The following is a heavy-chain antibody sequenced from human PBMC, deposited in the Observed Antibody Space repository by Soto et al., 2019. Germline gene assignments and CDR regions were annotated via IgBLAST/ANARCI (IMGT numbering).Heavy chain of an antibody. D-gene: IGHD2-21*01. CDR3: ARSLLQGDF. CDR1: GYIFIHYY. V-gene: IGHV1-46*01. Sequence: QVQLVQSGAEVKKPGASVKVSCKASGYIFIHYYIHWVRQAPGQGLEWMAIINPNGGSTNYAQKSPGRFTVTSDTSTSTVSIELNSLGSDDTAVYFCARSLLQGDFWGQGTLVTVSS. J-gene: IGHJ4*02. CDR2: INPNGGST.